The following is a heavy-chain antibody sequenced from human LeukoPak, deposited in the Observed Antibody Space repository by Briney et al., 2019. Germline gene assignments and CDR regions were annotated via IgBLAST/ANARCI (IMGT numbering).Heavy chain of an antibody. CDR2: INWNGGST. Sequence: PGGSLRLSCAASGFTFDDYGMTWVRQAPRKGLEWVSGINWNGGSTGYADSVKGRFSILRDTAKNSLYLQMNSLRAEDTALYYCARGYCSGGSCFLFDYWGQGTLVTVSS. V-gene: IGHV3-20*04. CDR3: ARGYCSGGSCFLFDY. D-gene: IGHD2-15*01. J-gene: IGHJ4*02. CDR1: GFTFDDYG.